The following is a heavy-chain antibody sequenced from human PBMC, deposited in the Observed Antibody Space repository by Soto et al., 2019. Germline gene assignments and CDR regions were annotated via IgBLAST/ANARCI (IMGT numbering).Heavy chain of an antibody. V-gene: IGHV4-59*01. CDR3: ARAPVRVAARRYYYYYGMDV. Sequence: SEDRSHPWTVSGGIIRRYYWSVIRQPPGKGLVWIGYIYYSGSTNYNPSFKSRVTISVDTSKNQFSLKLSSVTAADTAVYYCARAPVRVAARRYYYYYGMDVWGQGTTVTVSS. J-gene: IGHJ6*02. CDR1: GGIIRRYY. CDR2: IYYSGST. D-gene: IGHD6-6*01.